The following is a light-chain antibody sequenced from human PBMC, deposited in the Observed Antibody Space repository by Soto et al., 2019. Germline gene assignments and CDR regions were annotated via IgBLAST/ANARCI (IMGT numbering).Light chain of an antibody. CDR2: LKSDGSH. V-gene: IGLV4-69*01. Sequence: QLVLTQSPSASASLGASVKLTCTLSSGHSSYAIAWHQQQPEKGPRYLMKLKSDGSHSKGDGIPDRFSGSSSGAERYLTISILQSEDEADYYCQTWGTGIRVFGGGTKLTVL. CDR3: QTWGTGIRV. CDR1: SGHSSYA. J-gene: IGLJ3*02.